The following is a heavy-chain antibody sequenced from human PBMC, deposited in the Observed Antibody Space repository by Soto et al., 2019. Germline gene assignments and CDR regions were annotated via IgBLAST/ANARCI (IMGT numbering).Heavy chain of an antibody. CDR1: GFSVSDNY. J-gene: IGHJ6*01. V-gene: IGHV3-53*01. Sequence: GGSLRLSCVASGFSVSDNYMSWVRQAPGKGLEWVSVFYSGGTTYYAGSIQGRFTISRDTSMNMVYLRMDSLRAEDTAVYYCARDHCVATVCYYYYGMDVWARGTTVPVS. CDR3: ARDHCVATVCYYYYGMDV. D-gene: IGHD5-12*01. CDR2: FYSGGTT.